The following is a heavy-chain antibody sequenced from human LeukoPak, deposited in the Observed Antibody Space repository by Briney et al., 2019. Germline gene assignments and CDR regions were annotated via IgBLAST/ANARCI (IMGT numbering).Heavy chain of an antibody. Sequence: PGGSLRLSCAASGFTFSSYWMHWVRQAPGKGLVWVSRINTDGSSTSYADSVKGRFTISRDNAKNTLYLQMNSLRAEDTAVYYCAMSPYDSSGYYYFWGQGTLVTVSS. J-gene: IGHJ4*02. CDR3: AMSPYDSSGYYYF. CDR2: INTDGSST. CDR1: GFTFSSYW. V-gene: IGHV3-74*01. D-gene: IGHD3-22*01.